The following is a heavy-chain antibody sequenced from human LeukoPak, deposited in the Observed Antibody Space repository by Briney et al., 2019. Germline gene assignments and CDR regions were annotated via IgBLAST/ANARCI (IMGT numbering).Heavy chain of an antibody. D-gene: IGHD6-19*01. J-gene: IGHJ4*02. CDR2: INPSGGST. V-gene: IGHV1-46*01. CDR1: GYTFTSYY. CDR3: ARDRSSGWYQATYYFDY. Sequence: ASVKVSCKASGYTFTSYYMHWVRQAPGQGLEWMGIINPSGGSTSYAQKFQGRVTMTRDTSTGTVYMELSSLRSEDTAVYYCARDRSSGWYQATYYFDYWGQGTLVTVSS.